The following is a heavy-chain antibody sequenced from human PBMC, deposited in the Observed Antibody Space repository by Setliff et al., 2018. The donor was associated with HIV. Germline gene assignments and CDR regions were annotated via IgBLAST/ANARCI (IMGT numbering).Heavy chain of an antibody. CDR1: GFAFSNAW. CDR2: IKSKTDGGTT. CDR3: GTGEIKN. V-gene: IGHV3-15*07. D-gene: IGHD3-10*01. Sequence: GESLTISCAASGFAFSNAWMNWVRQAPGKGLEWVGRIKSKTDGGTTAYAAPVKDRFTISRDDSKNTLYLQMNSLKTEDTAVYYCGTGEIKNWGQGTLVTVSS. J-gene: IGHJ4*02.